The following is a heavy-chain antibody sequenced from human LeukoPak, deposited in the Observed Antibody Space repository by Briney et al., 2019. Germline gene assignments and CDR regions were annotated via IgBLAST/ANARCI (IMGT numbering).Heavy chain of an antibody. J-gene: IGHJ3*01. CDR3: TTDPLFPSYYYDSSDYTYDF. CDR1: GFTFSSYA. Sequence: GGSLRLSCAASGFTFSSYAMSWVRQAPGKGLEWVSAISGSGGSTYYADSVKGRFTISRDNSKSTLYLQMNSLETEDTAVYYCTTDPLFPSYYYDSSDYTYDFWGQGTMVTVSS. CDR2: ISGSGGST. V-gene: IGHV3-23*01. D-gene: IGHD3-22*01.